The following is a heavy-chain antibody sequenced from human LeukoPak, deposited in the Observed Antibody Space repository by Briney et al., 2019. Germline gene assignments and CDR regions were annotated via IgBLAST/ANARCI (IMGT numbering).Heavy chain of an antibody. CDR3: AKGIYSSGWSYFDY. CDR1: GGTFSSYA. CDR2: IIPIFGTA. V-gene: IGHV1-69*05. Sequence: SVKVSCKASGGTFSSYAISWVRQAPGQGLEWMGGIIPIFGTANYAQKFQGRVTITTDESTSTAYMELSSLRAEDTAVYYCAKGIYSSGWSYFDYWGHGTLVTVSS. D-gene: IGHD6-19*01. J-gene: IGHJ4*01.